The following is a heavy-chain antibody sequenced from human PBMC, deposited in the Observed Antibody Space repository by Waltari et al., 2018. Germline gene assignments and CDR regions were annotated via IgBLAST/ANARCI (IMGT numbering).Heavy chain of an antibody. CDR1: GSTFSSYW. CDR3: TRTRYCSTTNCQVDWFDP. D-gene: IGHD2-2*01. Sequence: EVQLVESGGGLVQPGGSLRLSCAASGSTFSSYWMHWVRQAPGKGLVWVSRINGEGGSTSYADSVKGRFTISRDNANNTLYLQMNSLRAEDTAVYYCTRTRYCSTTNCQVDWFDPWGQGTLVTVSS. V-gene: IGHV3-74*01. J-gene: IGHJ5*02. CDR2: INGEGGST.